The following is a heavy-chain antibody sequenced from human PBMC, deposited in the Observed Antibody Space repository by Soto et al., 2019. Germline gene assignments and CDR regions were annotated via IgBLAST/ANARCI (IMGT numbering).Heavy chain of an antibody. D-gene: IGHD3-3*01. V-gene: IGHV4-4*02. CDR2: IYHSGST. Sequence: SETLSLTCAVSGGSISSSYWWNWVRQPPGKGLEWIGKIYHSGSTNYNPSLKNRVTISVDKSNNQFSLRLSSVTAADTAVYFCVTSLNYDFWRDGGRHYYFDYWGQGTLVTVS. J-gene: IGHJ4*02. CDR1: GGSISSSYW. CDR3: VTSLNYDFWRDGGRHYYFDY.